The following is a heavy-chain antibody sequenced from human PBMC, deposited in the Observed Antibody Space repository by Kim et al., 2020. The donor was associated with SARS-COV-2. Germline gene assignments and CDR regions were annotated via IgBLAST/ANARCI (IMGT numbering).Heavy chain of an antibody. Sequence: ASVKVSCKASGYTFTSYDINWVRQATGQGLEWMGWMNPNSGNTGYAQKFQGRVTMTRNTSISTAYMELSSLRSEDTAVYYCARGGYYDSSGYYLIRAFDIWGQGTMVTVSS. J-gene: IGHJ3*02. CDR1: GYTFTSYD. CDR2: MNPNSGNT. D-gene: IGHD3-22*01. CDR3: ARGGYYDSSGYYLIRAFDI. V-gene: IGHV1-8*01.